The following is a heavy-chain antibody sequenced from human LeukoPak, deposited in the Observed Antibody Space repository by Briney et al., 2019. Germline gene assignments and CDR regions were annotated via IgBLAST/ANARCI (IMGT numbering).Heavy chain of an antibody. CDR3: AREVTQQLVDY. CDR1: GFTFSNYN. Sequence: GGSLRLSCAASGFTFSNYNMNWVRRAPGKGLEWVSSISSGSSYIYYADSVKGRFTISRDNAKNSLHLQMNSLRAEDTAVYYCAREVTQQLVDYWGQGTLVTVSS. D-gene: IGHD6-6*01. V-gene: IGHV3-21*01. CDR2: ISSGSSYI. J-gene: IGHJ4*02.